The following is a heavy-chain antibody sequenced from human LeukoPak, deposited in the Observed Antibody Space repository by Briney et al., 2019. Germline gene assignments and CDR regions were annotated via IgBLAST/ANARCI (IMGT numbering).Heavy chain of an antibody. J-gene: IGHJ4*02. V-gene: IGHV1-46*01. Sequence: GASGTVSCTASGYTFTSNYIHWVRQAPGQGLEWMGMIYPRDGSTSYAQKFQGRVTVTRDTSTSTVHMELSGLRSEDTAVYYCARDQEGFDYWGQGTLVTVSS. CDR3: ARDQEGFDY. CDR1: GYTFTSNY. CDR2: IYPRDGST.